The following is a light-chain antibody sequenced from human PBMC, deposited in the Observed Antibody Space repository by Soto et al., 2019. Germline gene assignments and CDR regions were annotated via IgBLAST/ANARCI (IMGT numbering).Light chain of an antibody. V-gene: IGLV1-44*01. Sequence: QSVLTQPPSASGTPGQTVTISGYGSTSNIGTNTVNWFQHLQGMAPKLLIYTNDQRPSGVPDRFSGSRSGTSAYLAISVLQSEDEADSYCATWDDSVYVFGPGTKLTVL. CDR3: ATWDDSVYV. CDR1: TSNIGTNT. J-gene: IGLJ1*01. CDR2: TND.